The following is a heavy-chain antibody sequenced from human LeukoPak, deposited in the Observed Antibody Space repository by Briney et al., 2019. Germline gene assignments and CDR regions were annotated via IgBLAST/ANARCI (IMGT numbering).Heavy chain of an antibody. Sequence: NLSQTLSLTCAISGDSVSSNSAAWNWIRQSPSRGLEWLGRTYYRSKWYNDYAVSVKSRITINPDTSKNQFSLQLNSVTPEDTAVYYCARAGGYYYDSSGYYYDGAEYFQHWGQGTLVTVSS. J-gene: IGHJ1*01. CDR2: TYYRSKWYN. V-gene: IGHV6-1*01. CDR1: GDSVSSNSAA. D-gene: IGHD3-22*01. CDR3: ARAGGYYYDSSGYYYDGAEYFQH.